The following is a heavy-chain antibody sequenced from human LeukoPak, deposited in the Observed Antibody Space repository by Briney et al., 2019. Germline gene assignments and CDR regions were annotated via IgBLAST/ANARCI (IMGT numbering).Heavy chain of an antibody. D-gene: IGHD3-10*01. V-gene: IGHV4-34*01. J-gene: IGHJ4*02. Sequence: SETLSLTCAVYGGSFSGHYWSWIRQPPGKGLEWIGEINHSGSTNYNPSLKSRVTISVDTSKNQFSLKLSSVTAADTAVYYCAGSNMVRGVRALDYWGQGTLVTVSS. CDR2: INHSGST. CDR1: GGSFSGHY. CDR3: AGSNMVRGVRALDY.